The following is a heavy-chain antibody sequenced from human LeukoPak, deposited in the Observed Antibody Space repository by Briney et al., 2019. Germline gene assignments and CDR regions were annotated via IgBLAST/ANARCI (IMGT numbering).Heavy chain of an antibody. CDR2: ISGSGGST. Sequence: GGSLRLSCAASGFTFRSYAMSWVRQAPGKGLEWVSSISGSGGSTYYADSVKGRFTNSRDNSRNTLFLQMNSLRAEDTAVYYCAKLKSDSSGYYVDYWGQGTLVTVSS. D-gene: IGHD3-22*01. CDR3: AKLKSDSSGYYVDY. J-gene: IGHJ4*02. V-gene: IGHV3-23*01. CDR1: GFTFRSYA.